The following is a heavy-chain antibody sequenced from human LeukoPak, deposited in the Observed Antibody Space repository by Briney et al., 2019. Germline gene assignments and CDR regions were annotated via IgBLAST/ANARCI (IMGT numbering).Heavy chain of an antibody. Sequence: ASVKVSCKASGYTFTGYYMHWVRQAPGQGLEWMGWINPNSGGTNYAQKFQGWVTMTRDTSISTAYMELSRLRSDDTAVYYCARSRKQWLVPPEDYWGQGTLVTVSS. CDR1: GYTFTGYY. V-gene: IGHV1-2*04. D-gene: IGHD6-19*01. CDR3: ARSRKQWLVPPEDY. J-gene: IGHJ4*02. CDR2: INPNSGGT.